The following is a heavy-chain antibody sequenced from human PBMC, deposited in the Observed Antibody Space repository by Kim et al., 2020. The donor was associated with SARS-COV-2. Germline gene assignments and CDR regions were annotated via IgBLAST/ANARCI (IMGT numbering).Heavy chain of an antibody. D-gene: IGHD3-3*01. V-gene: IGHV1-8*01. J-gene: IGHJ4*02. Sequence: GYAQKFQGRGTMTRNTSISTAYMELSSLRSEDTAVYYCARGSGRLLYYVWGQGTLVTVSS. CDR3: ARGSGRLLYYV.